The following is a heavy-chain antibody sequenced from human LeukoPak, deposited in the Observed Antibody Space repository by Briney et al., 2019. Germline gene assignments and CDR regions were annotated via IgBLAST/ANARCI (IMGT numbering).Heavy chain of an antibody. CDR3: ARSRRDGYNFSPFDI. CDR1: GYSFTSYW. J-gene: IGHJ3*02. V-gene: IGHV5-51*01. CDR2: IYPGDSET. D-gene: IGHD5-24*01. Sequence: GESLKISCKGSGYSFTSYWIGWVRQMPGEGLEWMGIIYPGDSETRYSPSFQGQVTISADKSINTAYLQWSSLKASDTAMYYCARSRRDGYNFSPFDIWGQGTMVTVSS.